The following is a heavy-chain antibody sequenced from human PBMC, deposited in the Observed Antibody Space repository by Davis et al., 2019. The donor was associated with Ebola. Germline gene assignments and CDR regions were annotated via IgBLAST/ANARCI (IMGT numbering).Heavy chain of an antibody. CDR1: GGSISSYY. D-gene: IGHD5-24*01. J-gene: IGHJ4*02. CDR3: ARQTVEMATIGFDY. Sequence: PSETLSLTCTVSGGSISSYYWSWIRQPPGKGLEWIGYIYYSGSTNYNPSLKSRVTISVDTSKNQFSLKLSSVTAADTAVYYCARQTVEMATIGFDYWGQGTLVTVSS. V-gene: IGHV4-59*08. CDR2: IYYSGST.